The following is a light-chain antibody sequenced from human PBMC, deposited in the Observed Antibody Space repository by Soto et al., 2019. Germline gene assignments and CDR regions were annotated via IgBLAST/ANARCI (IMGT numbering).Light chain of an antibody. V-gene: IGKV3-20*01. J-gene: IGKJ1*01. CDR2: GAS. CDR1: QSISSSY. CDR3: QQYGSSPWT. Sequence: DIVLTQSPGTLSLSPGERATLSCRASQSISSSYLAWYQKKPGHAPRLLISGASSRATGIPDRFSGSGSGTDFTLTISRLEPEDLAVYFCQQYGSSPWTFGQGTKVEIK.